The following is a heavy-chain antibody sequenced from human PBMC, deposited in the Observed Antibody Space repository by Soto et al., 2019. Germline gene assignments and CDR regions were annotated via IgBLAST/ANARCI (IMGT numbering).Heavy chain of an antibody. Sequence: QVQLVQSGAEVKKPGPSVQVSCKASGYTFTSYAMHWVRQAPGQSLEWMGWINAGNGNTKYSQKFQGRVNITRDTSATTGYTGLSSLRSEDTAVYYCARWSEDDYYGMYVWGQGTTVTVSS. CDR2: INAGNGNT. J-gene: IGHJ6*02. CDR3: ARWSEDDYYGMYV. CDR1: GYTFTSYA. V-gene: IGHV1-3*01. D-gene: IGHD2-15*01.